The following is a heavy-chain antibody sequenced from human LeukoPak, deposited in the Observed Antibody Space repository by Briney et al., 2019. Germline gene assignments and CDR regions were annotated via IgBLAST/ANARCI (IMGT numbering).Heavy chain of an antibody. D-gene: IGHD3-10*01. J-gene: IGHJ5*02. Sequence: PSETLSLTCTVSGGSISSYYWSWIRQPPGKGLEWIGYMYYSGSTNYNPSLKSRVTISVGTSKNQFSLKLSSVTAADTAVYYCARGDYYGSGSQTNWFDPWGQGTLVTVSS. CDR1: GGSISSYY. V-gene: IGHV4-59*01. CDR3: ARGDYYGSGSQTNWFDP. CDR2: MYYSGST.